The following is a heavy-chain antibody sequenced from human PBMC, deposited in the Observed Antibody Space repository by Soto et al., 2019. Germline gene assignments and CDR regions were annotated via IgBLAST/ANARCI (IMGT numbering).Heavy chain of an antibody. CDR2: IWYDGSNK. J-gene: IGHJ4*02. CDR1: GFTFSSYA. Sequence: GGSLRLSCAASGFTFSSYAMHWVRQAPGKGLEWVAVIWYDGSNKYYAESVKGRFTISRDNSKNTLYLQMNNLRAEDTAVYYCARDSHVGSGWQLTADYWGQGTLVTVSS. CDR3: ARDSHVGSGWQLTADY. V-gene: IGHV3-33*08. D-gene: IGHD6-19*01.